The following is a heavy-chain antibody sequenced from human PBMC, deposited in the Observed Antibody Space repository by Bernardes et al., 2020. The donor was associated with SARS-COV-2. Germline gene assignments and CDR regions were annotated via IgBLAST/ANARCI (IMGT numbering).Heavy chain of an antibody. CDR3: AREGVVVVASRTGWFDP. CDR1: GGSISSSSYY. V-gene: IGHV4-39*07. J-gene: IGHJ5*02. D-gene: IGHD2-15*01. Sequence: SETLSLTCTVSGGSISSSSYYWGWIRQPPGKGLEWIGSIYYSGSTYYNPSLKSRVTISVDTSKNQFSLKLSSVTAADTAVYYCAREGVVVVASRTGWFDPWGQGTLVTVSS. CDR2: IYYSGST.